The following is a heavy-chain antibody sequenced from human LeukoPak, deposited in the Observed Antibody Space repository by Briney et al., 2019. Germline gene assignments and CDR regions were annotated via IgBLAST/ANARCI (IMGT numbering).Heavy chain of an antibody. CDR3: AKDGPRTGDTFDY. D-gene: IGHD7-27*01. V-gene: IGHV3-23*01. J-gene: IGHJ4*02. CDR1: GFTFSSYA. Sequence: PGGSLRLSCAASGFTFSSYAISWVRQAPGKGLEWVWAISGSGGSTYYADSVKGRFTISRHNSNNTRYLQMNSLRAEDTAVYYCAKDGPRTGDTFDYWGQGTLVTVSS. CDR2: ISGSGGST.